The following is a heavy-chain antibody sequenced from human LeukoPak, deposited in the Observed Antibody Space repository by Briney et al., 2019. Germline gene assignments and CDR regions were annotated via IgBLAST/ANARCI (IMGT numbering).Heavy chain of an antibody. CDR2: ISGSGGST. Sequence: PGGSLRLSCAASGLTFSSYAMSWVRQAPGKGLEWVSAISGSGGSTYYADSVKGRFTISRDNSKNTLYLQMNSLRAEDTAVYYCARDDGPRHYYYDSRRKQVDAFDIWGQGTMVTVSS. CDR3: ARDDGPRHYYYDSRRKQVDAFDI. V-gene: IGHV3-23*01. D-gene: IGHD3-22*01. CDR1: GLTFSSYA. J-gene: IGHJ3*02.